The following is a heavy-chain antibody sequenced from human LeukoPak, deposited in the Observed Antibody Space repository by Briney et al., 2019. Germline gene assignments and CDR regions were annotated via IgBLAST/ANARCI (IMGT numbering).Heavy chain of an antibody. J-gene: IGHJ4*02. CDR2: ISYDGNYK. V-gene: IGHV3-30-3*01. CDR3: VRGDTTGRFYYFDY. Sequence: PGGSLRLSCAASGFTFSNYAMHWARQPPGKGLEWVAVISYDGNYKYYTDSVKGRFTISRDNSKNTLYLQMNSLRVEDTAVYYCVRGDTTGRFYYFDYWGQGTLVTVSS. D-gene: IGHD2/OR15-2a*01. CDR1: GFTFSNYA.